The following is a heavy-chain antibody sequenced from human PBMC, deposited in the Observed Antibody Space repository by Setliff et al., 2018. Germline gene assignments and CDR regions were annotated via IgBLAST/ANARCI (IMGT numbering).Heavy chain of an antibody. CDR2: IKSYGSGGTI. CDR3: VHNADFIGTFNT. V-gene: IGHV3-15*01. Sequence: GGSLRLSCEASGFAFSNYGAHWVRQAPGKGLEWAGRIKSYGSGGTIDYAAPVEGRFTISRDDSKNTVYLQMSSLKIEDTAVYYCVHNADFIGTFNTWGQGTMVTVSS. D-gene: IGHD2-8*01. CDR1: GFAFSNYG. J-gene: IGHJ3*01.